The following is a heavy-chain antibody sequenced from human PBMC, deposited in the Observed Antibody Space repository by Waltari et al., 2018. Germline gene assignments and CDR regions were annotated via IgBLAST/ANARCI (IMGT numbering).Heavy chain of an antibody. J-gene: IGHJ4*02. V-gene: IGHV1-8*01. CDR1: GYTVPSYD. CDR2: MNPNSGNT. CDR3: ARARRYCSGGSCSYYFDY. Sequence: QVQLVQSGAEVKKPGASVKVSCKASGYTVPSYDITWGPPATGQGLAWLEWMGWMNPNSGNTGYAPKFQGRVTMTRNTSISTAYMELSSLRSEDTAVYYCARARRYCSGGSCSYYFDYWGQGTLVTVSS. D-gene: IGHD2-15*01.